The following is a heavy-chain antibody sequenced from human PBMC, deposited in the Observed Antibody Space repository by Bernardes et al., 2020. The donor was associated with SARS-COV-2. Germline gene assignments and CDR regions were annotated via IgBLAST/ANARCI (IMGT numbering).Heavy chain of an antibody. V-gene: IGHV3-30*03. CDR3: ARDSGSGSWYFVY. Sequence: GGSLRLSCAASDFAFRTYGMHWVRQAPGRGLEWVAMISYDGTNRHYADSVKGRFTVSRDNSNNTLYLQMNSLRLEDTAVYYCARDSGSGSWYFVYWGQGTLLTVSS. J-gene: IGHJ4*02. D-gene: IGHD6-13*01. CDR1: DFAFRTYG. CDR2: ISYDGTNR.